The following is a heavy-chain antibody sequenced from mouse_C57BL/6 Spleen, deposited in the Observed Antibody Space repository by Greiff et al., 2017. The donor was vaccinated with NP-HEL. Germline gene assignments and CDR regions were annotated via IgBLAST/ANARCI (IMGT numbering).Heavy chain of an antibody. CDR3: ARRASYYSSSYGYFDV. CDR2: INPYNGDT. CDR1: GYSFTGYF. Sequence: VKLQQSGPELVKPGDSVKISCKASGYSFTGYFMTWVMQSHGKSLEWIGRINPYNGDTFYNQKFKGKATLTVDTSSSTAYMQLRSLTPDDSAVYYGARRASYYSSSYGYFDVWGTGTTVTVSS. J-gene: IGHJ1*03. V-gene: IGHV1-20*01. D-gene: IGHD1-1*01.